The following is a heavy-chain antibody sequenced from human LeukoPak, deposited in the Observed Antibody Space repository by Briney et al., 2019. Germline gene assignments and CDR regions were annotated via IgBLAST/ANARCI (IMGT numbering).Heavy chain of an antibody. CDR3: ARDLVRGVIIYYFDY. CDR1: GSTFSSYG. Sequence: PGGSLRLSCAASGSTFSSYGMHWVRQAPGKGLEWVAVIWYDGSNKYYADSVKGRFTISRDNSKNTLYLQMNSLRAEDTAVYYCARDLVRGVIIYYFDYWGQGTLVTVSS. D-gene: IGHD3-10*01. V-gene: IGHV3-33*01. J-gene: IGHJ4*02. CDR2: IWYDGSNK.